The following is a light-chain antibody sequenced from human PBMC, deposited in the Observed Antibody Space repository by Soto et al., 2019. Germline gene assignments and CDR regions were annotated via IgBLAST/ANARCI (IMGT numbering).Light chain of an antibody. J-gene: IGKJ1*01. CDR3: QQYGSSPWT. CDR2: GAS. V-gene: IGKV3-20*01. CDR1: QSVSSSY. Sequence: EIVLTQSPGTLSLSPGERATLSCRASQSVSSSYLAWYQQKPGQAPRLLIYGASSRATGIPDRFSGRGSGPAFTLTMSRLESEDFAVYYCQQYGSSPWTFGQGTNVDI.